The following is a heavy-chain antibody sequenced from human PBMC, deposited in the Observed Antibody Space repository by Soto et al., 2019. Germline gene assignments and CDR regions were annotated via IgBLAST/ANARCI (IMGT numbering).Heavy chain of an antibody. CDR3: ARLGFYGSGPEDYGMDV. Sequence: SETLSLTCTVSGGSISSYYWIWIRQPPGKGLEWIGYIYYSGSTNYNPSLKSRVTISVDTSKNQFSLKLSSVTAADTAVYYCARLGFYGSGPEDYGMDVWGQGTTVTVSS. CDR1: GGSISSYY. CDR2: IYYSGST. V-gene: IGHV4-59*08. D-gene: IGHD3-10*01. J-gene: IGHJ6*02.